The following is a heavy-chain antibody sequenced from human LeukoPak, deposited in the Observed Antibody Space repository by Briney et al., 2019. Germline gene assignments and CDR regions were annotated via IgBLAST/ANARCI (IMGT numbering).Heavy chain of an antibody. Sequence: GGSLRLSCAASGFTFSTYGMHWVRQPPGKGLEWVAVIWYDGSNKYYADSVKGRFTISRDNSKNKLYLQMNSLRAEDTAVYYCAKDLGDYHDSNGYFDYWVQGILVTVSS. J-gene: IGHJ4*02. D-gene: IGHD3-22*01. V-gene: IGHV3-33*06. CDR2: IWYDGSNK. CDR3: AKDLGDYHDSNGYFDY. CDR1: GFTFSTYG.